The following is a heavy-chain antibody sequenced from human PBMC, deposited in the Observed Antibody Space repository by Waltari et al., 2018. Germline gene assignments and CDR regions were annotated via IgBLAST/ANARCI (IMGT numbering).Heavy chain of an antibody. V-gene: IGHV1-45*02. Sequence: QMHLIQSAAEVKRTGSSVKVSCRASGHMYPFRYLHRVRQAPGQALEWMGWMTPYNGNTKYAQTFQDRVTFTRDGSLTMYLELRSLRSEDTAVYYCARSPLDSSGTTFESWGQGTKITVSS. J-gene: IGHJ4*02. CDR3: ARSPLDSSGTTFES. CDR1: GHMYPFRY. D-gene: IGHD1-1*01. CDR2: MTPYNGNT.